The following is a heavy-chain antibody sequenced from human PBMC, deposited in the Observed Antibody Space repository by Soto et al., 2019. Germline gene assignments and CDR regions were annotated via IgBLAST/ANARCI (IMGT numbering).Heavy chain of an antibody. CDR2: IYYSGST. D-gene: IGHD2-2*01. J-gene: IGHJ6*02. CDR1: GGSVSSGRYY. V-gene: IGHV4-61*01. Sequence: PSETLSLTTTVSGGSVSSGRYYWSWIRQPPVKGLEWIGYIYYSGSTNYNPSLKSRVTISVATSNNQFSLRLGSVTAADTAVYYCARDIYCSGTSCYSDVWGQGTTVTVSS. CDR3: ARDIYCSGTSCYSDV.